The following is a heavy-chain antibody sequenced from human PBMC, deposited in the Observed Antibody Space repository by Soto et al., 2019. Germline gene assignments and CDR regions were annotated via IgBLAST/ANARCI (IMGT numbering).Heavy chain of an antibody. Sequence: PGGSLRLSCAASGFSLSTNTMHWVRQVPGKGLEWVASISNDGRRKYYADFVKGRFTISRDTANNILYLEMNSLRAEDTSPYYCARVATAMNYDFWGQGTQVTVSS. CDR3: ARVATAMNYDF. CDR1: GFSLSTNT. J-gene: IGHJ4*02. CDR2: ISNDGRRK. V-gene: IGHV3-30*04.